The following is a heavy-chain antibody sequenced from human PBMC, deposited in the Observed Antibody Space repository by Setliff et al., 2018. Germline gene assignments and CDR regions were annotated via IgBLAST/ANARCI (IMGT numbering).Heavy chain of an antibody. CDR1: GGSISSGDYY. CDR2: IYYSGST. J-gene: IGHJ5*02. CDR3: ARGYMVREDNWFDP. V-gene: IGHV4-30-4*08. D-gene: IGHD3-10*01. Sequence: PSETLSLTCTVSGGSISSGDYYWSWIRQPPGKGLEWIGYIYYSGSTYYNPSLKSRVTLSVDTSKNQFSLKLSSVTAADTAVYYCARGYMVREDNWFDPWGQGTLVTVSS.